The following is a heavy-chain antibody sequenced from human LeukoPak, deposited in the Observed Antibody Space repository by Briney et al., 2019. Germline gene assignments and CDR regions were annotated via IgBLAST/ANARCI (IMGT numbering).Heavy chain of an antibody. D-gene: IGHD6-19*01. CDR2: IYPGDSDS. V-gene: IGHV5-51*01. Sequence: KRGESLQISCQTSGSSFTNYWIGGVRQMPGKGLEWMGIIYPGDSDSRYSPSFQGQVTISADKSVSTAYLQWSTLRASDTAIYYCARASTDNAGWHRGSFDYWGQGTLVTVSS. J-gene: IGHJ4*02. CDR1: GSSFTNYW. CDR3: ARASTDNAGWHRGSFDY.